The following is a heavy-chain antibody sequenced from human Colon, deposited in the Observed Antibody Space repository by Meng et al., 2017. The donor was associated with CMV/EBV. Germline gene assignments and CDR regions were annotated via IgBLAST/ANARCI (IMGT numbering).Heavy chain of an antibody. CDR3: ATSSGFSPGGAYDV. Sequence: GESLKISCQASGYILTNYWIVWVRQMPEKGLEWMGITYPTDSRIIYSPSFRGQVTMSVDKSINTAYLQWSSLKASDTAIYYCATSSGFSPGGAYDVWGRGTVVT. CDR2: TYPTDSRI. J-gene: IGHJ3*01. CDR1: GYILTNYW. D-gene: IGHD1-14*01. V-gene: IGHV5-51*01.